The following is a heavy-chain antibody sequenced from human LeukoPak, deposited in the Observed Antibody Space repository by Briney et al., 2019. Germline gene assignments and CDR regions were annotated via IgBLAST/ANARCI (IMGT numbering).Heavy chain of an antibody. CDR3: ARHAEVVVAATLDY. J-gene: IGHJ4*02. D-gene: IGHD2-15*01. Sequence: SETLSLTCTVSGGSISSSSYYWGWIRQPPGKGLEWIGSIYYSGSTYYNPSLNSRVTISVDTSKNQFSLKLSSVTAADTAVYYCARHAEVVVAATLDYWGQGTLVTVSS. CDR2: IYYSGST. CDR1: GGSISSSSYY. V-gene: IGHV4-39*01.